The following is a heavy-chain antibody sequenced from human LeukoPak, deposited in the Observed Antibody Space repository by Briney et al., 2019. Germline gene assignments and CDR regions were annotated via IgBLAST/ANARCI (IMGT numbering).Heavy chain of an antibody. J-gene: IGHJ4*02. V-gene: IGHV4-59*08. CDR1: GDSIRSYY. CDR3: ARHGASGSYLYYFDY. Sequence: PSETLSLTCTVSGDSIRSYYWSWIRQTPGKGLEWIGYIYYSGSTNYNPSLKSRVTISVDTSKNQFSLKLSSVTAADTAVYFCARHGASGSYLYYFDYWGQGTLVTVSS. CDR2: IYYSGST. D-gene: IGHD1-26*01.